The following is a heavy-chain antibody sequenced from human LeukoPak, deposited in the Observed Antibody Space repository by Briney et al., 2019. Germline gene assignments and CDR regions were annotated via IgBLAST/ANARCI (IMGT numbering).Heavy chain of an antibody. CDR1: GGSFSGHY. CDR3: ARGYSPLDS. CDR2: INHSGST. D-gene: IGHD4-11*01. J-gene: IGHJ4*02. Sequence: SETLSLTCGLYGGSFSGHYWSWIRHPPGKGLEWIGEINHSGSTNYNPSLKSRVTISVDTSKNQFSLKLSSVTAADTAVYYCARGYSPLDSWGQGTLVTVSS. V-gene: IGHV4-34*01.